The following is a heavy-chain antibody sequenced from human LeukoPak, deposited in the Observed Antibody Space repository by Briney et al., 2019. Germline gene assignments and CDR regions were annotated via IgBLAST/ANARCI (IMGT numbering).Heavy chain of an antibody. CDR2: ISGSGGST. D-gene: IGHD3-22*01. CDR3: ANRGVVIRVILVGFHKEAYYYDS. V-gene: IGHV3-23*01. CDR1: GITLSNYG. J-gene: IGHJ4*02. Sequence: GGSLRLSCAVSGITLSNYGMSWVRQAPGKGLEWVAGISGSGGSTTYADSVKGRFTISRDKPKNTLYLQVNSLRAEDTAVYVCANRGVVIRVILVGFHKEAYYYDSWGQGALVTVSS.